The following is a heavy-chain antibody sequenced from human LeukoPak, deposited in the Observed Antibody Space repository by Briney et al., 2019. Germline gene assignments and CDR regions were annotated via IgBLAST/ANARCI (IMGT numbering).Heavy chain of an antibody. D-gene: IGHD2-8*01. Sequence: PGGSLRLSCAASGFAFSSDAMTWFRQTPGKGLEWVSTIDISGDRRNYADSVKGRFTISRDNSRNTLYLQVNSLRVEDTAIYYCTKDVSNFIGASDAWGQGTMVTVSS. V-gene: IGHV3-23*01. CDR1: GFAFSSDA. CDR3: TKDVSNFIGASDA. J-gene: IGHJ3*01. CDR2: IDISGDRR.